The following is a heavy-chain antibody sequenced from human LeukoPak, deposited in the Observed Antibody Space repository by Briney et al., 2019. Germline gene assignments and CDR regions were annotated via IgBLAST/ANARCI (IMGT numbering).Heavy chain of an antibody. CDR1: GYTFTNYD. CDR3: ARNYYDSSGYYLGLHYYYYYMDV. D-gene: IGHD3-22*01. CDR2: MNPNSGNT. J-gene: IGHJ6*03. Sequence: GASVKVSCKASGYTFTNYDINWVRQATRQGLEWMGWMNPNSGNTGYAQKFQGRVTMTRNTSISTAYMELSSLRSEDTAVYYCARNYYDSSGYYLGLHYYYYYMDVWGKGTTVTVSS. V-gene: IGHV1-8*01.